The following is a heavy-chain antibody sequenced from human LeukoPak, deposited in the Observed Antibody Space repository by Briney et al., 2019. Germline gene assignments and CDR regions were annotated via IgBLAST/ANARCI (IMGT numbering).Heavy chain of an antibody. J-gene: IGHJ4*02. CDR1: GGSISSYY. CDR2: IYYSGST. V-gene: IGHV4-59*06. Sequence: SETLSLTCTVSGGSISSYYWSWIRQHPGKGLEWIGYIYYSGSTYYNPSLKSRVTISVDTSKNQFSLKLSSVTAADTAVYYCARVVRFCSSTSCGRYYFDYWGQGTLVTVSS. CDR3: ARVVRFCSSTSCGRYYFDY. D-gene: IGHD2-2*01.